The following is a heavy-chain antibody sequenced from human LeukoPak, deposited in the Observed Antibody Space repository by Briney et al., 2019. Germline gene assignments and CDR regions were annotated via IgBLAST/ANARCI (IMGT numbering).Heavy chain of an antibody. Sequence: PGGSLRLSCAASGFIFSIYEMNWARQAPGKGLEWVSYISSSGSTIYYADSVKGRFTISRDNAKNSPYLQMNSLRAEDTAVYYCARDPYCGDYVVWGQGTLVTVSS. CDR1: GFIFSIYE. D-gene: IGHD4-17*01. J-gene: IGHJ4*02. V-gene: IGHV3-48*03. CDR2: ISSSGSTI. CDR3: ARDPYCGDYVV.